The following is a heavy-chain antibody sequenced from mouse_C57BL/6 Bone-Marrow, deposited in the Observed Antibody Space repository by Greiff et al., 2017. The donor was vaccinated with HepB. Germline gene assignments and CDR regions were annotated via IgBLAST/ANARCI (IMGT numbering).Heavy chain of an antibody. Sequence: EVKLVESGGGLVKPGGSLKLSCAASGFTFSSYAMSWVRQTPEKRLEWVATISDGGSYTYYPDNVKGRFTISRDNAKNNLYLQMSHLKSEDTAMYYCARPSLRGYAMDYWGQGTTLTVSS. J-gene: IGHJ2*01. D-gene: IGHD3-1*01. CDR3: ARPSLRGYAMDY. CDR1: GFTFSSYA. V-gene: IGHV5-4*03. CDR2: ISDGGSYT.